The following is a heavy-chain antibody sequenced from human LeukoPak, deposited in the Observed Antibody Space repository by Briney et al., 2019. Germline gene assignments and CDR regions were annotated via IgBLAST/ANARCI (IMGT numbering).Heavy chain of an antibody. CDR1: GFTVSSNY. D-gene: IGHD5-12*01. J-gene: IGHJ4*02. CDR3: TKVSRYSGYDGFDY. CDR2: ISGSGGST. Sequence: GGSLRLSCAASGFTVSSNYMSWVRQAPGKGLEWVSAISGSGGSTYYADSVKGRFTISRDNSKNTLYLQMNSLRAEDTAVYYCTKVSRYSGYDGFDYWGQGTLVTVSS. V-gene: IGHV3-23*01.